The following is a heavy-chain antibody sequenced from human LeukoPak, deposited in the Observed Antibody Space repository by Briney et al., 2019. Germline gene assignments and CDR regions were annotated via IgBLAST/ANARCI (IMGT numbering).Heavy chain of an antibody. Sequence: PSETLSLTCTVSGGSISSYYWSWIRQPPGKGLEWIGYIYYSGSTNYNPSLKSRVTISVDTSKNQFSLSLSSVTAADTAVYYCARITFVVEGYGMGVWGQGTTVTVSS. CDR2: IYYSGST. D-gene: IGHD2-21*01. J-gene: IGHJ6*02. CDR3: ARITFVVEGYGMGV. CDR1: GGSISSYY. V-gene: IGHV4-59*08.